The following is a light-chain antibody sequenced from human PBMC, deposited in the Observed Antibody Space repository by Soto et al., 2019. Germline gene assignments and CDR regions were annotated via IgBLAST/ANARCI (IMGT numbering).Light chain of an antibody. Sequence: DIQMTQSPSTLSASVGDRVTITCRASQSIDTWLAWYQQKPGKAPKLLIYRASSLESGVPSRCSGSGSGTEFTLTLSRLQPDDFSTYYCHRYDTHSRTFGPGTKVVIK. V-gene: IGKV1-5*03. CDR1: QSIDTW. CDR2: RAS. CDR3: HRYDTHSRT. J-gene: IGKJ3*01.